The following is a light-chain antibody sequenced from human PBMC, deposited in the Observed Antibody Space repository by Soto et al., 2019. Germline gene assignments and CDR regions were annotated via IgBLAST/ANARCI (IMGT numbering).Light chain of an antibody. J-gene: IGLJ3*02. CDR3: LLYYPGPLWV. Sequence: QTVVTQEPSMNVSPGGTVTLTCASGTGAVTSVSYPNWFQQKPGQAPRALIYNTDKRHFRTPARFSGSLLGGKAALTVEGVQHEDEADNYCLLYYPGPLWVFGGGTKLTVL. CDR2: NTD. V-gene: IGLV7-43*01. CDR1: TGAVTSVSY.